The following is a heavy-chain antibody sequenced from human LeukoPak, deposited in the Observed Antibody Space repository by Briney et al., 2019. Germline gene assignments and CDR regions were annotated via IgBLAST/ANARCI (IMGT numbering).Heavy chain of an antibody. V-gene: IGHV4-4*02. J-gene: IGHJ4*02. CDR2: IFHSATT. D-gene: IGHD2-21*02. CDR1: GGSINSSNW. Sequence: SETLSLTCAVSGGSINSSNWWSWVRQPPGKGLEWIGEIFHSATTNYNPSLKSRVTISVDTSRNQFSLKLSSVTAADTAVYYCATSDWYLLPGVYWGQGTLVTVSS. CDR3: ATSDWYLLPGVY.